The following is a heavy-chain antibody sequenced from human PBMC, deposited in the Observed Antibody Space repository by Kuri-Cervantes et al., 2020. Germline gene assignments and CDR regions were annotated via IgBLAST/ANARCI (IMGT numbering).Heavy chain of an antibody. CDR3: AREGTSVRGVITYYFDY. Sequence: GESLKISCAASGFTFDDYAMHWVRQAPGKGLEWVAVISYDGSNKFYADSVKGRFTISRDNAKNSLYLQMNSLRDEDTAVYYCAREGTSVRGVITYYFDYWDQGTLVTVSS. V-gene: IGHV3-30*03. J-gene: IGHJ4*02. D-gene: IGHD3-10*01. CDR2: ISYDGSNK. CDR1: GFTFDDYA.